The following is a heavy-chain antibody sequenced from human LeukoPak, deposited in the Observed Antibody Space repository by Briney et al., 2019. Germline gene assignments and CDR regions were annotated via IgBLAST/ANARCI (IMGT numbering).Heavy chain of an antibody. Sequence: EESLKISCKGSGYSFTSYWIGWVRQMPGKGLEWMGIIYPGDSDTRYSPSFQGQVTISADKSISTAYLQWSSLKASDTAMYYCARHPTGYSSGWYFDYWGQGTLVTVSS. D-gene: IGHD6-19*01. J-gene: IGHJ4*02. CDR3: ARHPTGYSSGWYFDY. CDR2: IYPGDSDT. V-gene: IGHV5-51*01. CDR1: GYSFTSYW.